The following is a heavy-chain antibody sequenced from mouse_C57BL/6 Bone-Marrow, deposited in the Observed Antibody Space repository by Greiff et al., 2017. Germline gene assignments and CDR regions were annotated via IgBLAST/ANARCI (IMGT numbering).Heavy chain of an antibody. CDR2: IYPRSGNT. CDR1: GYTFTSYG. V-gene: IGHV1-81*01. J-gene: IGHJ4*01. CDR3: ARQLRLQAMDY. Sequence: QFQLQQSGAELARPGASVTLSCKASGYTFTSYGLSWVKQRTGQGLEWIGEIYPRSGNTYYNEKFKGKATLTADKSSSTAYMELRSLTSEDSAVYFCARQLRLQAMDYWGQGTSGTVSS. D-gene: IGHD3-2*02.